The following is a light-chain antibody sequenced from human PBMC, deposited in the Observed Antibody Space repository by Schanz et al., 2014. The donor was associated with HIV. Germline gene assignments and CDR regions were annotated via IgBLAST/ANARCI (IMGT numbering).Light chain of an antibody. J-gene: IGLJ3*02. CDR3: SSYAGSNTWV. Sequence: QSALTQPPSASGSPGQSVTISCTGTNSDVGAYNYVSWYQQHPGKAPKLLIYEVNKRPSGVPERFSGSKSGNTASLTISGLQAEDETDYYCSSYAGSNTWVFGGGTKLTVL. CDR2: EVN. V-gene: IGLV2-8*01. CDR1: NSDVGAYNY.